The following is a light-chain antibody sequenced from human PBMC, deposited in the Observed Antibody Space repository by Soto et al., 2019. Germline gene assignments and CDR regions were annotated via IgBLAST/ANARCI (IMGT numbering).Light chain of an antibody. Sequence: QSALTQPASVSGSPGQSITISCTGTSSDVGAYNYVSWYQQYPGKAPKLMIYGVTNRPSGVSNRFSGSKTGNTASLTLSGLQAEDEADYYCFSHRGGDSHVFGTGTKVTVL. J-gene: IGLJ1*01. V-gene: IGLV2-14*01. CDR3: FSHRGGDSHV. CDR2: GVT. CDR1: SSDVGAYNY.